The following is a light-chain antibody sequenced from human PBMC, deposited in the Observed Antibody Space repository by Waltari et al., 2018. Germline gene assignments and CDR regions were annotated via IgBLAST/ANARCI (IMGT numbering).Light chain of an antibody. J-gene: IGKJ2*01. Sequence: DIHMTQSPSTLSASVGDRVTITCRASQTISNWLAWYQHKPGEAPKLLIYKASTLESGVPSRFSGSGSGTEFTLTISSLQPDDFATYYCQQSNNYPYTFGQGTKLEI. CDR3: QQSNNYPYT. CDR1: QTISNW. CDR2: KAS. V-gene: IGKV1-5*03.